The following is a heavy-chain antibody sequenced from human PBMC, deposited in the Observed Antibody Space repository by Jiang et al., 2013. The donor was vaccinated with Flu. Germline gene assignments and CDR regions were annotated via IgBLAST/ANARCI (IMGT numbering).Heavy chain of an antibody. Sequence: GLVKPSRPCPSPALSLVTLSAVLTTGAGSGQPPGKGLQWIGSIYHSVNTYYNWSLKSRVTISVDTSKNQLSLKLTSVTAADTAVYYCARGERITMRVVDVNWFDPWGQGTLVTVSS. CDR3: ARGERITMRVVDVNWFDP. CDR2: IYHSVNT. D-gene: IGHD3-22*01. J-gene: IGHJ5*02. CDR1: VTLSAVLTT. V-gene: IGHV4-38-2*01.